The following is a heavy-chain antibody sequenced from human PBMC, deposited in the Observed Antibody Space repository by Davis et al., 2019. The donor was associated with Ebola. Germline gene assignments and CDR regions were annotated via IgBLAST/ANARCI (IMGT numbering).Heavy chain of an antibody. CDR1: GYTFTSYD. V-gene: IGHV1-8*01. CDR2: MNAYSGNT. J-gene: IGHJ4*02. Sequence: AASVKVSCKASGYTFTSYDINWVRQATGRGLEWMGWMNAYSGNTGYAQEFQGRLTMTTDTSTSTAYMELSSLRSEDTAVYYCARMRLGYCSSTSCPFDYWGQGTLVTVSS. CDR3: ARMRLGYCSSTSCPFDY. D-gene: IGHD2-2*01.